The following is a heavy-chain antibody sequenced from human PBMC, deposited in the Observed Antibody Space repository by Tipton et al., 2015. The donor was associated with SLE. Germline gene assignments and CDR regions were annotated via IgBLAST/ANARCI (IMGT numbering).Heavy chain of an antibody. J-gene: IGHJ6*03. V-gene: IGHV4-34*01. CDR3: ARAPGLDRDYYYYYMDV. CDR2: INHSGGA. Sequence: LRLSCAVYGGSFSGYYWSWIRQPPGKGLEWIGEINHSGGANYNPSLKSRVTISVDTSKNQFSLKLSSVTAADTAVYYCARAPGLDRDYYYYYMDVWGKGTTVTVSS. D-gene: IGHD3/OR15-3a*01. CDR1: GGSFSGYY.